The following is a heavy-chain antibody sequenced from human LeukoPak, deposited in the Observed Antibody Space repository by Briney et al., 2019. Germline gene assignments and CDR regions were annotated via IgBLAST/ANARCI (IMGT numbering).Heavy chain of an antibody. D-gene: IGHD6-19*01. CDR2: IYYSGST. CDR1: GGSISSSSYY. CDR3: ARNPTTSGWLYYFEY. Sequence: PSETLSLTCTVSGGSISSSSYYWGWIRQPPGKGLEWIGSIYYSGSTYYNPSLKSRVTISVDTSKNQFSLKLSSVTAADTAVYYCARNPTTSGWLYYFEYWGQGTLVTVSS. J-gene: IGHJ4*02. V-gene: IGHV4-39*07.